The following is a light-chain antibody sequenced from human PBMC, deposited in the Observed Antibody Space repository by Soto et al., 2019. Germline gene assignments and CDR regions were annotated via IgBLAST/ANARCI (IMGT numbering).Light chain of an antibody. CDR1: QSVNSKY. Sequence: EVVLTQSPGTLSLSPGERATLSCRASQSVNSKYLAWYQQKPGQAPRLLIYGASSRATGIPDRFSGSGSGTVFTLTITRLEPDDFAVYYCQQYGGSPPYTFGQGTNLEIK. V-gene: IGKV3-20*01. CDR3: QQYGGSPPYT. J-gene: IGKJ2*01. CDR2: GAS.